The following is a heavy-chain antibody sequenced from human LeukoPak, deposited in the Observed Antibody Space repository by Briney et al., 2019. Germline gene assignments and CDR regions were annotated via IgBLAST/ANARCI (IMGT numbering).Heavy chain of an antibody. V-gene: IGHV1-46*01. D-gene: IGHD1-26*01. Sequence: ASVKVSCKASGYIFTSYSMHWVRRAPGQGLEWMGIINPSGGTTNYAQKFQGRVTMTEDTSTDTAYMELSSLRSEDTAVYYCATDRSGSYPAPDAFDIWGQGTMVTVSS. CDR2: INPSGGTT. CDR3: ATDRSGSYPAPDAFDI. CDR1: GYIFTSYS. J-gene: IGHJ3*02.